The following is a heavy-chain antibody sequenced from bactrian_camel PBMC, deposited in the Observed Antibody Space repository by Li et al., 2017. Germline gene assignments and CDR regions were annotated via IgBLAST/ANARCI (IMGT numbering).Heavy chain of an antibody. CDR1: GFTFDDSDAT. CDR2: VDTDGRT. J-gene: IGHJ4*01. D-gene: IGHD3*01. Sequence: HVQLVESGGASVQAGETLRLSCTARGFTFDDSDATLGWYRQAPGNECELVSSVDTDGRTYYADSVKGRFAISLDNAKNTVYLQMDSLKPEDTAMYYCASRLGACPAEGLSTNQVANWGQGTQVTVS. CDR3: ASRLGACPAEGLSTNQVAN. V-gene: IGHV3S60*01.